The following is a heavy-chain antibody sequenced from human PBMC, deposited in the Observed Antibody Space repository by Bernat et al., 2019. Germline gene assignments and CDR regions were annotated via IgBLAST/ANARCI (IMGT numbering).Heavy chain of an antibody. Sequence: QVQLQESGPGLVKPSGTLSLTCAVSGDSITDRNWWSWVRQPPGKGLEWIGEIYHSGITNYNPSLKSRFTISVDKSKNQLSLKLSSVTAADTAMYYCAREWGNDAFDMWGQGTMVTVSS. CDR3: AREWGNDAFDM. V-gene: IGHV4-4*02. CDR2: IYHSGIT. CDR1: GDSITDRNW. J-gene: IGHJ3*02. D-gene: IGHD7-27*01.